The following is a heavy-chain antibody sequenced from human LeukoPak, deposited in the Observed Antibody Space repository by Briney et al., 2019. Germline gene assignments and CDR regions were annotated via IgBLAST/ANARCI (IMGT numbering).Heavy chain of an antibody. CDR1: GGSISIYY. V-gene: IGHV4-59*08. D-gene: IGHD6-13*01. CDR2: VYYSGST. CDR3: ARRSQTAAGRGIDY. J-gene: IGHJ4*02. Sequence: SETLSLTCSVSGGSISIYYWSWIRQPPGKGLEWIGYVYYSGSTNYNPSLNSRVTISVDTSKNQFSLKLSSMTAADTAVFYCARRSQTAAGRGIDYWGQGTLVTVSS.